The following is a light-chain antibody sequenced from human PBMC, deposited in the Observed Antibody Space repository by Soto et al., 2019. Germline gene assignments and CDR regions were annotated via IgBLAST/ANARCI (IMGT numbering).Light chain of an antibody. V-gene: IGKV3-15*01. CDR3: QQGHNWPFT. Sequence: EIVMTQSPATLSLSPGERAALSCRASQSINSELAWYQQKPGQPPRLLIYGASTRDTGVPARFTGSESGSEFTLTISGLQSEDFAVYYCQQGHNWPFTFGQGTRLEI. CDR2: GAS. J-gene: IGKJ2*01. CDR1: QSINSE.